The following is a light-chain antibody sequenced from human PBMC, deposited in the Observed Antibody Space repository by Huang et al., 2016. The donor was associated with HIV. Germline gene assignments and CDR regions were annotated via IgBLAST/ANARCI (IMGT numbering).Light chain of an antibody. Sequence: IQLTQSPSSLSASVGDRITITCRASQSINHYLTWYQKPGKAPKFLIYGASTLDTGVPSRFSGSGSGTDFTLTISGLQPEDFATYYCQQLNSYPLTFGGGTKVEIK. CDR2: GAS. CDR1: QSINHY. J-gene: IGKJ4*01. CDR3: QQLNSYPLT. V-gene: IGKV1-9*01.